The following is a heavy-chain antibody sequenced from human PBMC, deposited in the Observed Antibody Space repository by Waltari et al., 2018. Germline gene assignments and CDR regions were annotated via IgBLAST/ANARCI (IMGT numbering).Heavy chain of an antibody. CDR1: GFSLSSSGVG. CDR3: ALSSGLAGALGY. D-gene: IGHD1-1*01. Sequence: QITLKESGPTLVKPTETLTLTCTFSGFSLSSSGVGVGWVRQPPGKALEWLALVYWDDDKRYNPSLQNRITITKDASKNQVVLTLTDMDPVDTATYFCALSSGLAGALGYWGPGTLVIVSS. V-gene: IGHV2-5*02. J-gene: IGHJ4*02. CDR2: VYWDDDK.